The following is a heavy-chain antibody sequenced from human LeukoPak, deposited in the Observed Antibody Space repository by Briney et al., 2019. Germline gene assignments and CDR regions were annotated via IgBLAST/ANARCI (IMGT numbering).Heavy chain of an antibody. D-gene: IGHD4-17*01. CDR2: ISGSGGST. CDR3: AKDRRLYGDIPLYYFDY. J-gene: IGHJ4*02. V-gene: IGHV3-23*01. CDR1: GFTFSSYA. Sequence: QPGGSLRLSCAASGFTFSSYAMSWVRQAPGKGLEWVSAISGSGGSTYYADSVKGRFTISRDNSKNTLYLQMNSLRAEDTAVYYCAKDRRLYGDIPLYYFDYWGQGTLVTVSS.